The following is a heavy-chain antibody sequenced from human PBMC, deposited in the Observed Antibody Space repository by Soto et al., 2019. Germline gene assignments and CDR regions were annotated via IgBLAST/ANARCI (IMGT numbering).Heavy chain of an antibody. J-gene: IGHJ4*02. Sequence: QVQLQESGPGLVKPSQSLSLTCAVSGGFITSGDYFWSWIRQPPGKGLEWIGHIYNSGSTYNNPSLKSRASISVDTSNNPFSLNLNSMTAADTAVYYCARGPSADKVDCWGQGILVTVSS. D-gene: IGHD2-15*01. CDR3: ARGPSADKVDC. V-gene: IGHV4-30-4*01. CDR1: GGFITSGDYF. CDR2: IYNSGST.